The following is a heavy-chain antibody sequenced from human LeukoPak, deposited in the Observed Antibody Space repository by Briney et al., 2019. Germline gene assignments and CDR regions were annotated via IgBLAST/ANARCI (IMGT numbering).Heavy chain of an antibody. V-gene: IGHV1-46*01. Sequence: ASVKVSCKASGYTFTSYLMHWVRQAPGQGLEWMGIINPSGGSTNYAQKFQGRVTMTRDTSTGTAYMELSSLRSEDTAVYYCARDMPWNYYDSSGYSDYWGQGTLVTVSS. CDR1: GYTFTSYL. CDR2: INPSGGST. J-gene: IGHJ4*02. CDR3: ARDMPWNYYDSSGYSDY. D-gene: IGHD3-22*01.